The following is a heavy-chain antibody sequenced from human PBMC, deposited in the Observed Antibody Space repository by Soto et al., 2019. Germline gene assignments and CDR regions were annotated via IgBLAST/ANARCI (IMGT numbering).Heavy chain of an antibody. CDR3: ERDPSPADDAYNWFDP. J-gene: IGHJ5*02. CDR2: INPNSGGT. D-gene: IGHD1-20*01. V-gene: IGHV1-2*02. Sequence: QVQLVQSGAEVKKPGASVKVSCKASGYTFTGYHMHWVRQAPGQGLEWMGWINPNSGGTNHAQKFQGRVTMTRDTSISTAYMELSRLTSDDTAVYYCERDPSPADDAYNWFDPWGQGTLVTVSS. CDR1: GYTFTGYH.